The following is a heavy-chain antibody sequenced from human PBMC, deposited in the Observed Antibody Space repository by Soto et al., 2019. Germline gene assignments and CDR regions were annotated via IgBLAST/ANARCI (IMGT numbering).Heavy chain of an antibody. V-gene: IGHV4-34*01. CDR2: INHSGST. D-gene: IGHD1-26*01. J-gene: IGHJ3*02. CDR1: GGSFSGYY. Sequence: SETLSLTCAVYGGSFSGYYWSWIRQPPGKGLEWIGEINHSGSTNYNPSLKSRVTISVDTSKNQFSLKLSSVTAADTAVYYCASLSALIVGAFDIWGQGTMVNVS. CDR3: ASLSALIVGAFDI.